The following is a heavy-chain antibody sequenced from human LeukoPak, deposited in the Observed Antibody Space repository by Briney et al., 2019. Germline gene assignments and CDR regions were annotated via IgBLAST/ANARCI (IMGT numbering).Heavy chain of an antibody. CDR1: GGSFSGYY. D-gene: IGHD3-22*01. CDR3: ARPHRAYYYDSSGWSPIDY. Sequence: PSETLSLTCAVYGGSFSGYYWSWIRQPPGKGLEWIGEINHSGSTNYNPSLKSRVTISADTSKNQFSLKLSSVTAADTAVYYCARPHRAYYYDSSGWSPIDYWGQGTLVTVSS. J-gene: IGHJ4*02. V-gene: IGHV4-34*01. CDR2: INHSGST.